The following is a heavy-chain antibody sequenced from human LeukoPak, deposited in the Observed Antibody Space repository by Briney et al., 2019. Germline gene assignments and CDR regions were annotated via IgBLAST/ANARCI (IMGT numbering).Heavy chain of an antibody. J-gene: IGHJ3*02. Sequence: AGGSLRLSCAASGFTVSSNYMSWVRQAPGKGLEWVPVIYSGGSTYYADSVKGRFTISRDNSKNTLYLQMNSLRAEDTAVYYCARPDFDSGDAFDIWGQGTMVTVSS. V-gene: IGHV3-53*01. CDR1: GFTVSSNY. CDR3: ARPDFDSGDAFDI. CDR2: IYSGGST.